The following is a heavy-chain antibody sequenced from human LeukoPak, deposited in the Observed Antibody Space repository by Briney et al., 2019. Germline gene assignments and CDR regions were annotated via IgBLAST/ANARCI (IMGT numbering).Heavy chain of an antibody. CDR3: ARTASGWYGDDAFDI. CDR1: GYTFTGYY. Sequence: GASVKVSCKASGYTFTGYYMHWVRQAPGQGLEWMGWINPNSGGTNYAQKFQGRVTMTRDTSISTAYMELSRLRSDDTAVYYCARTASGWYGDDAFDIWGQGTMVTVSS. J-gene: IGHJ3*02. D-gene: IGHD6-19*01. CDR2: INPNSGGT. V-gene: IGHV1-2*02.